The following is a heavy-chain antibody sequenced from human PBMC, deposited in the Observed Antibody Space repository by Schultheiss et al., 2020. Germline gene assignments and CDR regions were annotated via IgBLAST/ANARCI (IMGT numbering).Heavy chain of an antibody. J-gene: IGHJ6*01. CDR2: IYYSGDT. CDR1: GGSISSYY. V-gene: IGHV4-59*01. CDR3: ARERRDDYVWGSPPDGMDV. Sequence: SETLSLTCTVSGGSISSYYWSWIRQPPGKGLEWIGYIYYSGDTKYNPSVKSRVTISLDTSKSQFSLKLNSVTAADTAVYYCARERRDDYVWGSPPDGMDVWGQGTTVNVYS. D-gene: IGHD3-16*01.